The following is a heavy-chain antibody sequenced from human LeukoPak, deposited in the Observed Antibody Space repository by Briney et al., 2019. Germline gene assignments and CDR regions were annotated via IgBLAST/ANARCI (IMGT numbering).Heavy chain of an antibody. D-gene: IGHD2-2*02. Sequence: GESLKISCKGSGYSFTSYWIAWVRQMPGKGLEWMGIIYPGDSESRYSPSFQGQVTISADKSISTAYLQWSSLKASDTAMYYCAGPTCSSTSCYTWDWGQGTLVTVSS. CDR2: IYPGDSES. CDR3: AGPTCSSTSCYTWD. V-gene: IGHV5-51*01. J-gene: IGHJ4*02. CDR1: GYSFTSYW.